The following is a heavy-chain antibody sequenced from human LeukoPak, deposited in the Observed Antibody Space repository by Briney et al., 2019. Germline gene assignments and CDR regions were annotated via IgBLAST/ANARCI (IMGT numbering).Heavy chain of an antibody. J-gene: IGHJ4*02. Sequence: PGGSLRLSCAASGFIFSSYGMHWVRQAPGKGLEWVAVISHDGSNKYYADSVKGRFTISRDNSKNTLYLQMNTLRAEDTAVYFCAKDPWSGSSFGVQWGQGTLVTVSS. CDR1: GFIFSSYG. V-gene: IGHV3-30*18. CDR2: ISHDGSNK. D-gene: IGHD2-15*01. CDR3: AKDPWSGSSFGVQ.